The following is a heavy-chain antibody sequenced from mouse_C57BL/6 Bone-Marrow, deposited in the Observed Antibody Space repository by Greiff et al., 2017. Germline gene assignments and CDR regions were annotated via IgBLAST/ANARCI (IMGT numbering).Heavy chain of an antibody. CDR2: IDPENGDT. V-gene: IGHV14-4*01. D-gene: IGHD1-1*01. CDR1: GFNIKDDY. CDR3: TTGIYYPH. Sequence: EVQLQQSGAELVRPGASVKLSCTASGFNIKDDYMHWVKQRPEQGLEWIGWIDPENGDTEYASKFQGKATITADTSSNTAYLPLSSLTSEDTAVYDCTTGIYYPHWGQGTTLTVSS. J-gene: IGHJ2*01.